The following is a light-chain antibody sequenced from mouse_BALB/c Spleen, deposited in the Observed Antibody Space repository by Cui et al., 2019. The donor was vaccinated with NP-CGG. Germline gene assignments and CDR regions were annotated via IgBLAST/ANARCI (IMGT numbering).Light chain of an antibody. CDR2: GTN. Sequence: QAAVTQESALTTSSGETVTLTCRPSTRAVTTSNYANWVQEKPDHLFTGLIGGTNNRAPGVPARFSGSLIGDKAALIITGAQTEDEAIYFCALWYSNHWVFGGGTKLTVL. V-gene: IGLV1*01. J-gene: IGLJ1*01. CDR1: TRAVTTSNY. CDR3: ALWYSNHWV.